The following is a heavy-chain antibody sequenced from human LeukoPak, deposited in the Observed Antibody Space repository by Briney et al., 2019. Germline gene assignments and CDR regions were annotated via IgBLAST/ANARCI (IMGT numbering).Heavy chain of an antibody. J-gene: IGHJ3*02. CDR1: GGSISSYY. Sequence: SETLSLTCTVSGGSISSYYWSWIRQPPGKGLEWIGYIYYSGSTSYNPSLKRRVTISVDTSKNQFSLKLSSVTAADTAVYYCARQTPSYCSGGSCYRGDAFDIWGQGTMVTVSS. CDR3: ARQTPSYCSGGSCYRGDAFDI. D-gene: IGHD2-15*01. CDR2: IYYSGST. V-gene: IGHV4-59*08.